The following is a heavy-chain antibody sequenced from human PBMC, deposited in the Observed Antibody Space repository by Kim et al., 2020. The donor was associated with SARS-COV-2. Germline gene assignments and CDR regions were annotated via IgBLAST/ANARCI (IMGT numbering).Heavy chain of an antibody. CDR3: AREDIVGATIFDY. V-gene: IGHV1-2*02. CDR1: GYTFTGYY. Sequence: ASVKVSCKASGYTFTGYYMHWVRQAPGQGLEWMGWINPNSGGTNYAQKFQGRVTMTRDTSISTAYMELSRLRSDDTAVYYCAREDIVGATIFDYWGQGTLVTVSS. J-gene: IGHJ4*02. D-gene: IGHD1-26*01. CDR2: INPNSGGT.